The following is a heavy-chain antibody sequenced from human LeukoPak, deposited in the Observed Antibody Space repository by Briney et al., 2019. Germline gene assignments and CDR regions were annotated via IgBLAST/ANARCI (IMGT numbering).Heavy chain of an antibody. J-gene: IGHJ6*03. CDR2: ISGSGGST. Sequence: GGSLRLSCAASGFTVSSNYMSWVRQAPGKGLEWVSAISGSGGSTYYADSVKGRFTISRDNSKKTLYLQMNSLRAEDTAVYYCAKGLELKTYYYMDVWGKGTTVTISS. CDR3: AKGLELKTYYYMDV. V-gene: IGHV3-23*01. D-gene: IGHD1-7*01. CDR1: GFTVSSNY.